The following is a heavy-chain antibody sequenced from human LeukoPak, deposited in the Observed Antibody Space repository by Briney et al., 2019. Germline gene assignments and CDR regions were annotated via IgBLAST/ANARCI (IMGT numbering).Heavy chain of an antibody. CDR1: GFTFISYV. CDR3: ASGRWLQSSGVGF. D-gene: IGHD5-24*01. CDR2: VSGTGLGT. V-gene: IGHV3-23*01. J-gene: IGHJ4*02. Sequence: PGGSLRLSCAASGFTFISYVMSWVRQAPGKGLEWVSSVSGTGLGTYYANSVKGRFTISRDNSNNMVYLQMTSLGAEDTALYYCASGRWLQSSGVGFWGQGTLVAVSS.